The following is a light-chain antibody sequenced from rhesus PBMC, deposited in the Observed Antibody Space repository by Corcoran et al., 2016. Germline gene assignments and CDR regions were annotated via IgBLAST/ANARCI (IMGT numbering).Light chain of an antibody. CDR3: QQHNSDPLT. Sequence: DIQMTQSPSSLSTSVGDTVTITCRSSQGISSYLAWYQQKPGKAPKLLISKASTFQSGVPSRFSGSGSGTDFTLTISSLQPEDFATYYCQQHNSDPLTFGPGTKLDIK. CDR2: KAS. V-gene: IGKV1-25*01. CDR1: QGISSY. J-gene: IGKJ3*01.